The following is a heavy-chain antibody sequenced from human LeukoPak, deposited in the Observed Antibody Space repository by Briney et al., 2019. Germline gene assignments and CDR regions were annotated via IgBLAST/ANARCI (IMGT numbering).Heavy chain of an antibody. CDR2: INPNSGGT. CDR1: GYTFTGYY. V-gene: IGHV1-2*02. Sequence: ASVKVSCKASGYTFTGYYMHWVRQAPGQGLEWMGWINPNSGGTNYAQKFQGGVTMTRDTSISTAYMELSRLRSDDTAVYYCAKGPVVVTATPTPGDYWGQGTLVTVSS. J-gene: IGHJ4*02. D-gene: IGHD2-21*02. CDR3: AKGPVVVTATPTPGDY.